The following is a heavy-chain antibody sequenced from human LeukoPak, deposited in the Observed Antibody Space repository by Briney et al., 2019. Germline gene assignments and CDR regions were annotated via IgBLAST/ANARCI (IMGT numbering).Heavy chain of an antibody. V-gene: IGHV3-30*03. CDR2: ISYNGGRK. J-gene: IGHJ4*02. CDR1: GFTFSSYS. D-gene: IGHD3-22*01. Sequence: GGSLRLPCVVSGFTFSSYSMHWVRQAPGKGLEWVAVISYNGGRKDYADSVKGRFTIDRDNSKNTVYLQMNSLRPDDTAIYFCARQEARNYYYEGLDYWGQGNLVTVSP. CDR3: ARQEARNYYYEGLDY.